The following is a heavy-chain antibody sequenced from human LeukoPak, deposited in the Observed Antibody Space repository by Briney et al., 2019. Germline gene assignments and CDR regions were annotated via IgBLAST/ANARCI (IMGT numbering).Heavy chain of an antibody. D-gene: IGHD3/OR15-3a*01. J-gene: IGHJ1*01. CDR1: GFTVTTNY. Sequence: GGSLRLSCSASGFTVTTNYMSWVRQAPGKGLEWVSLIYSGGDTYYADSVKGRFSISRDNSKNTLYLQMNSLRAEDTAVYFCARVLDAKYFQHWGQGTLLTVSS. V-gene: IGHV3-53*01. CDR3: ARVLDAKYFQH. CDR2: IYSGGDT.